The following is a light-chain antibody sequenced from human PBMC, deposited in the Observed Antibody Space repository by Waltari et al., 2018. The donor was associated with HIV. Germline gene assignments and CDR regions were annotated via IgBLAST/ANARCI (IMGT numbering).Light chain of an antibody. V-gene: IGLV1-40*01. CDR3: QSYDSSLSVWRV. J-gene: IGLJ1*01. Sequence: QSVLTQPPSVSGAPGQRVTISCTGSSSNIGAGYDVHWYQQLPGTAPKLLIYGNSNRPSGVPDRFSGSKSGTSASLAITGLQAEDEADYYCQSYDSSLSVWRVFGTGTKVTVL. CDR1: SSNIGAGYD. CDR2: GNS.